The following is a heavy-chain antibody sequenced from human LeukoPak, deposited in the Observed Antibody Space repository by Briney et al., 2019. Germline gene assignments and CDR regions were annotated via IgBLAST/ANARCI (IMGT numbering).Heavy chain of an antibody. Sequence: GESLKISCKGSGYSFTSYWIGWVRQMPGKGLEWMGIIYPGDSDTRYSPSFQGQVTISADKSISTAYLQWSSLKASDTAMYYCARQSRGSGTMAYYFDYWGQGTLVTVSS. J-gene: IGHJ4*02. V-gene: IGHV5-51*01. CDR2: IYPGDSDT. CDR1: GYSFTSYW. CDR3: ARQSRGSGTMAYYFDY. D-gene: IGHD1-1*01.